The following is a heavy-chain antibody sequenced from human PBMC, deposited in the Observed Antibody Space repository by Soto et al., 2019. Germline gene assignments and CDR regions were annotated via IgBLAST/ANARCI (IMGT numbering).Heavy chain of an antibody. D-gene: IGHD6-13*01. CDR3: ARVHAGVMDV. Sequence: QVQLQESGPGLVKPSETLSLTCTVSGGSISSYYWSWIRQPPGQGLEWIGYIYYSGSTNYNPSHKSRVTISVDTSKNEFSLKLSSVTAADTAVYYCARVHAGVMDVWGQGTTVTVSS. CDR1: GGSISSYY. CDR2: IYYSGST. V-gene: IGHV4-59*01. J-gene: IGHJ6*02.